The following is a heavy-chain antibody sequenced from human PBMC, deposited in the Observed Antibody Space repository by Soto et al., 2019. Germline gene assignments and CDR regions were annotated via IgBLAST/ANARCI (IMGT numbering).Heavy chain of an antibody. D-gene: IGHD5-12*01. CDR1: GGTFSSYA. J-gene: IGHJ6*02. CDR3: AMVATISLGWWYYYYGMDV. Sequence: SVTVSCKASGGTFSSYAINWARQATGQGRERLGWMNPNSGNTGYAQKFQGRVTMTRNTSISTAYMELSSLRSEDTAVYYCAMVATISLGWWYYYYGMDVWGQGTTVTDSS. V-gene: IGHV1-8*02. CDR2: MNPNSGNT.